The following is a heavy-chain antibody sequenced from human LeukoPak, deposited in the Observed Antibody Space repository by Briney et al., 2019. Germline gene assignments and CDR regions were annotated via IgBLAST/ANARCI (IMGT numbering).Heavy chain of an antibody. Sequence: GGSLRLSCAASGFTFSSYAMSWVRQAPGKGLEWVSGLSGSGGSTYYADSVKGRFTISRDNSKHTVYLQMNSLRDEDTAVYYCATDRSLSYFDYWGQGTLVTVSS. CDR1: GFTFSSYA. V-gene: IGHV3-23*01. CDR2: LSGSGGST. J-gene: IGHJ4*02. CDR3: ATDRSLSYFDY.